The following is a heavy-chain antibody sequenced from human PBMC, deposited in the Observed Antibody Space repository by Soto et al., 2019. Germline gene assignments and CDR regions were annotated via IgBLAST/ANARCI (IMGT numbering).Heavy chain of an antibody. CDR1: GGSISSGDYY. CDR2: IYYSGST. J-gene: IGHJ4*02. Sequence: SETLSLTCTVSGGSISSGDYYWSWIRQPPGKGLEWIGYIYYSGSTYYNPSLKRRVTISVDTSKNQFSLKLSSVTAADTAVYYGARGRFRYFDRLLSWGQGTLVTVSS. CDR3: ARGRFRYFDRLLS. V-gene: IGHV4-30-4*01. D-gene: IGHD3-9*01.